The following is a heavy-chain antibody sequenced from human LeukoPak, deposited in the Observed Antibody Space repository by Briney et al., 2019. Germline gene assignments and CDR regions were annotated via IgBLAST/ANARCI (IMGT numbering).Heavy chain of an antibody. J-gene: IGHJ2*01. CDR3: ARDLAAGEHFYFDL. Sequence: GGSLRLSCAASGFTFSSYAMHWVRQAPGKGLEWVAIISYDGSDKYFADSVKGRFTISRDNSKNTLYLQMNSLRAEDTAVYYCARDLAAGEHFYFDLWGRGALVTVSS. V-gene: IGHV3-30-3*01. CDR1: GFTFSSYA. D-gene: IGHD7-27*01. CDR2: ISYDGSDK.